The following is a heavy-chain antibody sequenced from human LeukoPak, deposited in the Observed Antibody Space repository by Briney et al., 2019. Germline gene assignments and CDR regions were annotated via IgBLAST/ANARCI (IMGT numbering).Heavy chain of an antibody. D-gene: IGHD3-10*01. J-gene: IGHJ4*02. CDR1: GFTFSSYA. Sequence: SGGSLRLSCAASGFTFSSYAMSWVRQAPGKGLEWVSAISGSGGSTYYADSVKGRFTISRDNSKNTLYLQMNSLRAEDTAVYYCAIMVRGMPYKTTVDYWGQGTLVTVSS. V-gene: IGHV3-23*01. CDR3: AIMVRGMPYKTTVDY. CDR2: ISGSGGST.